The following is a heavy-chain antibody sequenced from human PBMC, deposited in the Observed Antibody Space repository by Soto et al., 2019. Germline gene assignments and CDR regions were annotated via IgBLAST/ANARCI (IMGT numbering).Heavy chain of an antibody. D-gene: IGHD5-18*01. CDR2: IVPIFGTA. Sequence: QVQLVQSGAEVKKPGSSVKVSCKASGGTFSSYAISWVRQAPGQGLEWMGGIVPIFGTANYAQKFQGRVTITADESTSTADMALSSLRSEDTAVNYCATSQLGYSYGFGIGMDVWGQGTTVTVS. CDR1: GGTFSSYA. V-gene: IGHV1-69*12. CDR3: ATSQLGYSYGFGIGMDV. J-gene: IGHJ6*02.